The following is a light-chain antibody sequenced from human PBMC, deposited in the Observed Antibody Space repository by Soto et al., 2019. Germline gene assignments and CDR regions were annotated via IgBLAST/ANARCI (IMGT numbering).Light chain of an antibody. CDR3: QQSNSFPLT. CDR1: QGISSR. J-gene: IGKJ4*01. V-gene: IGKV1-12*01. Sequence: DIQMTQSPSSVSASVGDRVTITYRASQGISSRLAWYQQKPGKAPNLLIYAASSLQSGVPSRFSGSGSETDFTLTIGSLQPEDFATYYCQQSNSFPLTFGGGTKVEIK. CDR2: AAS.